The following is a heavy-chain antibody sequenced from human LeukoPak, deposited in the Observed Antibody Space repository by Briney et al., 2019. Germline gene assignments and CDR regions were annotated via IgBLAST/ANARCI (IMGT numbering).Heavy chain of an antibody. Sequence: PGTSLRLSCAASGFTFSRYSMHWVRQAPGKGLEYVSAISNNGGSTYYAKSVKGRFTISRDNSKNTLYLQMGSLRAEDMAVYYCARTSIAAREADYWGQGTLVTVSS. CDR3: ARTSIAAREADY. V-gene: IGHV3-64*01. D-gene: IGHD6-6*01. J-gene: IGHJ4*02. CDR2: ISNNGGST. CDR1: GFTFSRYS.